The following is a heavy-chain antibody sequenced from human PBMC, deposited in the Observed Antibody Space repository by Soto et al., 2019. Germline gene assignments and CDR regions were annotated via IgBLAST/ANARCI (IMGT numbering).Heavy chain of an antibody. CDR2: IIPIFGTA. J-gene: IGHJ4*02. Sequence: QVQLVQSGAEVKKSGSSVKVSCKASGGTFSSYAISWVRQAPGQGLEWMGGIIPIFGTANYAQKFQVRVTITADESTSTAYMELSSLRSEDTAVYYCATSTAMVPVIDYWGQGTLVTVSS. D-gene: IGHD5-18*01. CDR3: ATSTAMVPVIDY. CDR1: GGTFSSYA. V-gene: IGHV1-69*12.